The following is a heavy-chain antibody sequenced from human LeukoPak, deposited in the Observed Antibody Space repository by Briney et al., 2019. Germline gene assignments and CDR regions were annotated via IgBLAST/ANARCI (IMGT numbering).Heavy chain of an antibody. V-gene: IGHV3-23*01. J-gene: IGHJ4*02. CDR3: AKSGTGCSGGSCYSHHFDC. D-gene: IGHD2-15*01. CDR2: ISGSGGST. Sequence: GGSLRLSCAASGFTISTYAMNWVRQAPGKGLEWVSAISGSGGSTSYADSVKGRFTLSRDNSKSTVYLQMNSLRADDTAVYYCAKSGTGCSGGSCYSHHFDCWGQGALVTVSS. CDR1: GFTISTYA.